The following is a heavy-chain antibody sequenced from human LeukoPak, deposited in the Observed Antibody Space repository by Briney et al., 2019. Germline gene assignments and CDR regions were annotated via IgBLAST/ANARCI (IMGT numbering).Heavy chain of an antibody. CDR1: GFTFSSYG. CDR3: AKGPRVVGGYYYYGMDV. CDR2: ISYDGSNK. J-gene: IGHJ6*02. V-gene: IGHV3-30*18. D-gene: IGHD2-2*01. Sequence: PGGSLRLSCAASGFTFSSYGMHWVRQAPGKGLEWVAVISYDGSNKYYADSVKGRITISRDNSKNTLYLQMNSLRAEDTAVYYCAKGPRVVGGYYYYGMDVWGQGTTVTVSS.